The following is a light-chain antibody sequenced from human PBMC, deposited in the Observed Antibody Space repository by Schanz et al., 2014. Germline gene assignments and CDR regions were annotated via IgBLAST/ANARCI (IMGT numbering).Light chain of an antibody. CDR1: QSISTY. CDR3: QQYGSSPPWT. Sequence: EILLTQSPATLSLSPGERATLSCRASQSISTYLAWYQHKPGQGPRLLIYGASTRATGIPASFSGSGSGTDFTLNISRLEPEDFAVYHCQQYGSSPPWTFGQGTKVEIK. V-gene: IGKV3-20*01. CDR2: GAS. J-gene: IGKJ1*01.